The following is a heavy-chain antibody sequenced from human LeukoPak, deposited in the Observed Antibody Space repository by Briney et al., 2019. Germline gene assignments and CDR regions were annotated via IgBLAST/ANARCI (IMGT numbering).Heavy chain of an antibody. Sequence: ASVKVSCKASGYTITGYYMHWVRQAPGQGLEWMGRINPNTGDTNSARKLQGRVTMTTDTSTSTAYMELRSLRSDDTAVYYCARTVGATRDYWGQGTLVTVSS. D-gene: IGHD1-26*01. CDR2: INPNTGDT. CDR1: GYTITGYY. CDR3: ARTVGATRDY. V-gene: IGHV1-2*06. J-gene: IGHJ4*02.